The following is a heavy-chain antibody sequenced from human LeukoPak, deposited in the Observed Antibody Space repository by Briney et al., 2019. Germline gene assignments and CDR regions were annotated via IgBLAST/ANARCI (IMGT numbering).Heavy chain of an antibody. D-gene: IGHD2-21*01. J-gene: IGHJ4*02. CDR2: VYTSGNA. V-gene: IGHV4-4*07. CDR3: TRAEYCGGDCYRDY. Sequence: PSETLSLTCSDSGGSISSYYWSWVRQSTGKGLEWIGRVYTSGNANYNPSLKSRVTMSVGTSNNHLSLTLRSVTAADAAVYYCTRAEYCGGDCYRDYWGQGTLVIVSS. CDR1: GGSISSYY.